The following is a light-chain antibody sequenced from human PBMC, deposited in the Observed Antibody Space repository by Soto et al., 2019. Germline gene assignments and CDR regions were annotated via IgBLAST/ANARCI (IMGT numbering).Light chain of an antibody. Sequence: QSALTQPASVSGSPGQSIAISCTGTGSDVGAFNYVSWYQQHPGKAPKFMIFDVSSRPSGVSDRFSGSKSGNTASLSISGLQTEDEADYYCASYTTSSTYVFGTGTKLTVL. V-gene: IGLV2-14*03. J-gene: IGLJ1*01. CDR3: ASYTTSSTYV. CDR1: GSDVGAFNY. CDR2: DVS.